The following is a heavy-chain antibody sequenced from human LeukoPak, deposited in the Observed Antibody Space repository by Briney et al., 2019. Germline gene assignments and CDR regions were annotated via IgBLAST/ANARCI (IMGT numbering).Heavy chain of an antibody. D-gene: IGHD5-24*01. CDR3: AKDLAGYNSRSGRSLDY. CDR2: ISHDGSNK. V-gene: IGHV3-30*18. Sequence: GGSLRLSCAASGFTFSSYGMHWVRQAPGKGLEWVAVISHDGSNKYYADSVKGRFTISRDNSKNTLYLQMNSLRAEDTAVYYCAKDLAGYNSRSGRSLDYWGQGTLVTVSS. J-gene: IGHJ4*02. CDR1: GFTFSSYG.